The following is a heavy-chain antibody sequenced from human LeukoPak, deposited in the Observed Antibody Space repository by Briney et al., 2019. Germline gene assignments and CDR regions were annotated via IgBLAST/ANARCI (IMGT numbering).Heavy chain of an antibody. Sequence: SETLSLTCTDPGGSISSGDYYWSWIRQPPGKCLEWIAYMYYSGSTYYNPSLKSRVTMSADTSKNQLSLKLSSVTAADTAVYYCARPYYYDSRIDPWGQGILVTVSS. V-gene: IGHV4-30-4*01. CDR2: MYYSGST. D-gene: IGHD3-22*01. J-gene: IGHJ5*02. CDR3: ARPYYYDSRIDP. CDR1: GGSISSGDYY.